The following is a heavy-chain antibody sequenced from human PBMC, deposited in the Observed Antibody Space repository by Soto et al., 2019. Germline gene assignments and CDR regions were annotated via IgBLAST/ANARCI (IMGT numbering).Heavy chain of an antibody. CDR3: ARDNPHYDILTGPNQLPLGYYYYYGMDV. D-gene: IGHD3-9*01. V-gene: IGHV3-48*01. CDR2: ISGSTSVT. J-gene: IGHJ6*02. Sequence: PGGSLRLSCAASGFTFSSYGMNWVRQAPGKGLEWVSHISGSTSVTYYADSVKGRFTISRDNSKNTLYLQMNSLSAEDTAVYYCARDNPHYDILTGPNQLPLGYYYYYGMDVWGQGTTVTVSS. CDR1: GFTFSSYG.